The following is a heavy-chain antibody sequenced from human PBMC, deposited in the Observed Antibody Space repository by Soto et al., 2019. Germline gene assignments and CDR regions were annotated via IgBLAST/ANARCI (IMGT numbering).Heavy chain of an antibody. J-gene: IGHJ4*02. CDR3: ARVGYSNCLGLCLAFDY. V-gene: IGHV4-30-4*01. CDR2: IYYSGST. D-gene: IGHD4-4*01. Sequence: QVQLQESGPGLVKPSQTLSLTCTVSGGSISSGDYYWSWIRQPPGKGLEWIGYIYYSGSTYYNPSLKSRVTISVDTSKNQFSLKLSSVTAAATAVYYCARVGYSNCLGLCLAFDYWGQGTLVTVSS. CDR1: GGSISSGDYY.